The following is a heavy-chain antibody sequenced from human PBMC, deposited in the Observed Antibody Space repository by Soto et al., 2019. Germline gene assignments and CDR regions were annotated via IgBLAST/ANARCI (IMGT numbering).Heavy chain of an antibody. CDR2: TYYRSKWYS. J-gene: IGHJ4*02. CDR3: ARYTYTWFLDF. D-gene: IGHD2-2*02. Sequence: AMHWVRQAPGQRLEWLGRTYYRSKWYSDYGVSVRSRILINPDTSKNQFSLQLNSVTPEDTAVYYCARYTYTWFLDFWGQGTLVTVSS. CDR1: A. V-gene: IGHV6-1*01.